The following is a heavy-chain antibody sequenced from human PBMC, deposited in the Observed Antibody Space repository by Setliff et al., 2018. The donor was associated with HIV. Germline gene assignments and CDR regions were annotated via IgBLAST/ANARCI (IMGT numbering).Heavy chain of an antibody. CDR3: ARGGATINYNYYYMDV. D-gene: IGHD5-12*01. J-gene: IGHJ6*03. V-gene: IGHV4-38-2*01. CDR1: GSSISSGYY. Sequence: PSETLSLTCAVSGSSISSGYYWGWIRQPPGKGLEWIGTIYHSGSTYYNPSLKSRVTISVDTSKNKFSLKLSSVTAADTAVYYCARGGATINYNYYYMDVWGKGTTVTVS. CDR2: IYHSGST.